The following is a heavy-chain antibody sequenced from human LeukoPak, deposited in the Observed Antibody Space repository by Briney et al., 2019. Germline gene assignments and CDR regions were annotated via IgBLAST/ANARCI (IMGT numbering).Heavy chain of an antibody. V-gene: IGHV1-24*01. Sequence: GASVKASCRVSGYSLSELTMHWVRHAPGKGLEWMGGFDPGMAETIYAEKFQGRITMTEDTSTDTAYMELSSLRSEDTAVYYCAPGHEYGLLDYWGQGTLVTVSS. D-gene: IGHD4-17*01. J-gene: IGHJ4*02. CDR2: FDPGMAET. CDR3: APGHEYGLLDY. CDR1: GYSLSELT.